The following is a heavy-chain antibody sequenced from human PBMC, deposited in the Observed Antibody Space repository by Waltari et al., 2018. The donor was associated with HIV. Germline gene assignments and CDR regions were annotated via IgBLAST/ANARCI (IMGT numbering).Heavy chain of an antibody. Sequence: EVQLLESGGALVQPGGSLRLSCVASGFSFSSSSMGWVRQAPGKGLEWVSAISGSDGSTYYGDSVKGRFTISKENSKNTLYLQMSSLRAEDTAIYYCAKGGDYDSWGQGTLVTVSS. CDR2: ISGSDGST. J-gene: IGHJ4*02. CDR3: AKGGDYDS. V-gene: IGHV3-23*01. CDR1: GFSFSSSS. D-gene: IGHD4-17*01.